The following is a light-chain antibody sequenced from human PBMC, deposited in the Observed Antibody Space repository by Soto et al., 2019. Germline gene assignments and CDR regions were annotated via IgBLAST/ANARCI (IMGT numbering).Light chain of an antibody. Sequence: DIQMTQSPSTLSASVGDRVTLTCRASQSISRWLAWYQQRPGKAPNLLIRKASDLQSGVPTRFSGSGSGTELTLTITSLQPDDVATYHCQQYSTPPWTFGQGTRVDSK. CDR1: QSISRW. J-gene: IGKJ1*01. V-gene: IGKV1-5*03. CDR3: QQYSTPPWT. CDR2: KAS.